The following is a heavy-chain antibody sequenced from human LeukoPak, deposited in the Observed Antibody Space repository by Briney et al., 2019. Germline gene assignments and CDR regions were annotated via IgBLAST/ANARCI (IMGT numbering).Heavy chain of an antibody. Sequence: SETLSLTCTVSGGAISSGGSYWSWIRQHPGKGLEWIAYIYYSGSTSYSPSLKSRVTISVDTSKNQFSLKLGSVTAADTAVYYCASIMRYCSGATCYPYYFDYWGQGTLVTVSS. CDR2: IYYSGST. J-gene: IGHJ4*02. D-gene: IGHD2-15*01. CDR3: ASIMRYCSGATCYPYYFDY. V-gene: IGHV4-31*03. CDR1: GGAISSGGSY.